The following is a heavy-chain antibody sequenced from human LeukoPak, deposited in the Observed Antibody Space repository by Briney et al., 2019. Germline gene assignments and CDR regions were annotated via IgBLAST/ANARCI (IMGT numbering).Heavy chain of an antibody. Sequence: SGTLSLTCTVSGDSISSSNYYWGWIRQSPGKGLEWIGSIYYSGVTYYYPSLKGRVTISGDTSKNQSSLKLSSVTAADTAVYYCTRHLKRLTLSHYYFDSWGQGTLVTVSS. D-gene: IGHD2/OR15-2a*01. CDR3: TRHLKRLTLSHYYFDS. CDR2: IYYSGVT. CDR1: GDSISSSNYY. V-gene: IGHV4-39*01. J-gene: IGHJ4*02.